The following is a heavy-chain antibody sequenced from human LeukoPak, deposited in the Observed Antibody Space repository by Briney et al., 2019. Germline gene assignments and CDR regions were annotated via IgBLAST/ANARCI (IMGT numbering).Heavy chain of an antibody. CDR2: IIPILGIA. V-gene: IGHV1-69*04. CDR3: ARNCPHYFDY. J-gene: IGHJ4*02. D-gene: IGHD2-21*01. CDR1: GGTFSSYA. Sequence: SVKVSCKASGGTFSSYAISWVRQAPGQGLEWIGRIIPILGIANYAQKFQGRVTITADKSTSTAYMELSSLRSEDTAVYYCARNCPHYFDYWGQGTLVTVSS.